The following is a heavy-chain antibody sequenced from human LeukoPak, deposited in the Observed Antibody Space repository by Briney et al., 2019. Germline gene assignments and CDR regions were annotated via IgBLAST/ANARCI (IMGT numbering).Heavy chain of an antibody. CDR1: GGSVSSTSSSYF. CDR3: TRSIMNFYVSGT. CDR2: IYHTGST. J-gene: IGHJ5*02. Sequence: SETLSLTCTVSGGSVSSTSSSYFWNWMRQPPGKGLEWIGYIYHTGSTKYNPSLESRVTMSVDTFKNQFSLKLRSVTAADTAVYYCTRSIMNFYVSGTWGRGTLVTVSP. V-gene: IGHV4-61*01. D-gene: IGHD3-10*01.